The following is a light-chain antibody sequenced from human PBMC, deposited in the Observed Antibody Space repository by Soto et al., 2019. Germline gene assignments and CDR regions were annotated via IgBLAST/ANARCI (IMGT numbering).Light chain of an antibody. CDR2: WAS. CDR1: QSVLYSSNNKNY. Sequence: DIVMTQSPDSLAVSLGERATINCKSSQSVLYSSNNKNYLAWYQQKPGQPPKLLIYWASARESGVPDRFSGSGSGTEFTLTISSLQAEDVAVYYCQQYYSTPWTFGQGNKVDIK. CDR3: QQYYSTPWT. J-gene: IGKJ1*01. V-gene: IGKV4-1*01.